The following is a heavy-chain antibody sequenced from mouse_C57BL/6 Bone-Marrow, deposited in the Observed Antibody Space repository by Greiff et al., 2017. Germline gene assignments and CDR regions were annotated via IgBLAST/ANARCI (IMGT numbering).Heavy chain of an antibody. D-gene: IGHD1-1*01. V-gene: IGHV5-17*01. CDR3: ANYYGIY. Sequence: EVKLVEPGGGLVKPGGSLKLSCAASGFTFSDYGMHWVRQAPEKGLEWVAYISSGSSTIYYADTVKGRFTISRDNAKNTLFLQMTSLRSEDTAMYYCANYYGIYWGQGTLVTVSA. CDR2: ISSGSSTI. CDR1: GFTFSDYG. J-gene: IGHJ3*01.